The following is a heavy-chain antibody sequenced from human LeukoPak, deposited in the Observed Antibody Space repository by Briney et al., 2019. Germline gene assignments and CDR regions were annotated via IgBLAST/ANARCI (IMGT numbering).Heavy chain of an antibody. CDR2: IYYSGST. D-gene: IGHD3-22*01. Sequence: SETLSLTCTVSGGSISSSSYYWGWIRQPPGKGLEWIGSIYYSGSTYYNPSLKSRVTISVDTSKNQFSLKLSSVTAADTAVYYCARHRGLYYYDSSGYYAGGYNWFDPWGQGTLVTVSS. V-gene: IGHV4-39*01. CDR1: GGSISSSSYY. CDR3: ARHRGLYYYDSSGYYAGGYNWFDP. J-gene: IGHJ5*02.